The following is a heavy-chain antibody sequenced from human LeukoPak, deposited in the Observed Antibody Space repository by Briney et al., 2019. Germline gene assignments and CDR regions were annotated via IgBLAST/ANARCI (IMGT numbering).Heavy chain of an antibody. Sequence: PGGSLRLSCAASGFTFSNAWISWVRQAPGKGREWDGRIKSKTDGGTTDYATPVKGRSTISRDDSKNTLCLQMNSLNTEDTAVYYCTADVAYDCSCYYWGYSRNAFDIWGQGTMVTVSS. CDR2: IKSKTDGGTT. V-gene: IGHV3-15*01. J-gene: IGHJ3*02. CDR3: TADVAYDCSCYYWGYSRNAFDI. CDR1: GFTFSNAW. D-gene: IGHD3-22*01.